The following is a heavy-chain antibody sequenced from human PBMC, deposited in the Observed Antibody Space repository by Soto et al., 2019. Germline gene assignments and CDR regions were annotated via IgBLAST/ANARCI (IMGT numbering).Heavy chain of an antibody. J-gene: IGHJ4*02. V-gene: IGHV4-39*07. CDR3: ARGINYYDSSGDSWFGATTIDY. CDR1: GGSISSSSYY. Sequence: SETLSLTCTVSGGSISSSSYYWGWIRQPPGKGLEWIGSIYYSGSTYYNPSLKSRVTISVDTSKNQFSLKLSSVTAADTAVYYCARGINYYDSSGDSWFGATTIDYWGQGTLVTVSS. CDR2: IYYSGST. D-gene: IGHD3-22*01.